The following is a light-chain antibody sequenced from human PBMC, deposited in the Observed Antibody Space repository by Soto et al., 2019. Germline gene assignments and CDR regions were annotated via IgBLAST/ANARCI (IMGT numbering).Light chain of an antibody. Sequence: DLQMTQSPSTLSASVGDRVTITCRASQSVSSWLAWYQQKPGKAPKLLIYEASNLESGVPSRFSGSGSGTEFTLTISSLQPDDFATYYCQQYNSYSYTFGQGTKVEIK. J-gene: IGKJ2*01. CDR3: QQYNSYSYT. CDR2: EAS. CDR1: QSVSSW. V-gene: IGKV1-5*03.